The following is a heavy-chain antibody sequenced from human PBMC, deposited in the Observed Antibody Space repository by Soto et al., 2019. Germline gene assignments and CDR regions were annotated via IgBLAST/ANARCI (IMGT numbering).Heavy chain of an antibody. Sequence: SETLSLTCTVSGGSISKYYWSWIRQPPGKGLEWIGYIYYSGSTNYNPSLKSRVTISVDTSKNQFSLKLSSVTAADTAVYYCARRWGGTFDIWGQGTMVTVSS. CDR2: IYYSGST. V-gene: IGHV4-59*08. J-gene: IGHJ3*02. CDR3: ARRWGGTFDI. CDR1: GGSISKYY. D-gene: IGHD3-10*01.